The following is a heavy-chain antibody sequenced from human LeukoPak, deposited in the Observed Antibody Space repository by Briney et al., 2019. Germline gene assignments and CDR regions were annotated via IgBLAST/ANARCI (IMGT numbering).Heavy chain of an antibody. CDR3: ARDTVTTTFNYYYGMDV. Sequence: GGSLRLSCAASGVTVSSNYMSWVRPAPGEGLEWGSVIYSGGSTYYADSVKGRFTISRDNSKNTLYLQMNSLRAEDTAVYYCARDTVTTTFNYYYGMDVWGQGTTVTVSS. J-gene: IGHJ6*02. CDR1: GVTVSSNY. V-gene: IGHV3-53*01. D-gene: IGHD4-17*01. CDR2: IYSGGST.